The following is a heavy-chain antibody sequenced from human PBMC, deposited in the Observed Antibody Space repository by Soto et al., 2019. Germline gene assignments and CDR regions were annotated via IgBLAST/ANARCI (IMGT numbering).Heavy chain of an antibody. Sequence: SETLSLTCTVSGGSISSYYWSWIRQPPGKGLEWIGYIYYSGSTNYNPSLKSRVTISVDTSKNQFSLKLSSVTAADTAVYYCARQSAVVDFDYWGQGTLVTVS. CDR1: GGSISSYY. CDR2: IYYSGST. D-gene: IGHD3-16*02. CDR3: ARQSAVVDFDY. V-gene: IGHV4-59*08. J-gene: IGHJ4*02.